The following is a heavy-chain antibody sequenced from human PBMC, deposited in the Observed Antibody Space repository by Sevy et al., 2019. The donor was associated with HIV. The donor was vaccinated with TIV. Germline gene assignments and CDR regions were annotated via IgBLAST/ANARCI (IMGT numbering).Heavy chain of an antibody. V-gene: IGHV3-48*01. D-gene: IGHD3-10*01. CDR1: GVSFSTYS. CDR2: IGTSSSTI. Sequence: GGSLRLSCAASGVSFSTYSMNWVRQAPGKGLEWVSYIGTSSSTIYYADSVRGRFTISRDNGKNSLYLQMSSLRAADTALYYCARVPSTGRFGMDVWGQGTTVTVSS. CDR3: ARVPSTGRFGMDV. J-gene: IGHJ6*02.